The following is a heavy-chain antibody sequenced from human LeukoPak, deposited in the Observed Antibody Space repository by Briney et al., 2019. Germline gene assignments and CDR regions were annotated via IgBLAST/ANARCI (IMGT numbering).Heavy chain of an antibody. V-gene: IGHV4-34*01. CDR1: GGSFSGYY. Sequence: SETLSLTCAVYGGSFSGYYWSWIRQPPGKGLEWIGEINHSGSTNYNPSLKSRVTISVDTSKNQFSLKLSSVTAADTAVYYCARGPHSSGWYVWFDPWGQGTLVTVSS. D-gene: IGHD6-19*01. CDR2: INHSGST. J-gene: IGHJ5*02. CDR3: ARGPHSSGWYVWFDP.